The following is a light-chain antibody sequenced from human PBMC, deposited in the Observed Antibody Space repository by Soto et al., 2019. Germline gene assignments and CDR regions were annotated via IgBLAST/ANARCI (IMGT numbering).Light chain of an antibody. Sequence: QSVLTQPASVSGSPGQSITISYTGTSSDIGGYNYVSWYQHHPGRAPKLLIYDVSNRPSGISDRFSGSKSANTASLTISGLQAEDEADYYCTSYTSSTTPYVFGTGTKLTVL. CDR2: DVS. J-gene: IGLJ1*01. V-gene: IGLV2-14*01. CDR3: TSYTSSTTPYV. CDR1: SSDIGGYNY.